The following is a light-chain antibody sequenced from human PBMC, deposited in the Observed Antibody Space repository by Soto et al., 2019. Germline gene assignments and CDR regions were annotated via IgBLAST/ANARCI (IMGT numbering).Light chain of an antibody. J-gene: IGLJ2*01. CDR2: EDN. Sequence: NFMLTQPHSVSESPGKTVTISCTRSRGSIASNYVQWYQQRPGSSPTTVIYEDNQRPSGVPDRFSGSIDSSSNSASLTISGLKTEDEADYHCQSYDSSHHVVFGGGTKLTVL. V-gene: IGLV6-57*01. CDR3: QSYDSSHHVV. CDR1: RGSIASNY.